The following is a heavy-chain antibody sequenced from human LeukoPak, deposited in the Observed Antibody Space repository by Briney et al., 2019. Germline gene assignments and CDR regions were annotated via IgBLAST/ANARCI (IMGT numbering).Heavy chain of an antibody. V-gene: IGHV3-23*01. CDR1: GFTFSSYG. CDR3: AKDGEGLRYFDWLLYY. CDR2: ISGSGGST. J-gene: IGHJ4*02. D-gene: IGHD3-9*01. Sequence: GGSLRLSCATSGFTFSSYGMSWVRQAPGKGLEWVSAISGSGGSTYYADSVKGRFTIPRDNSKNTLYLQMNSLRAEDTAVYYCAKDGEGLRYFDWLLYYWGQGTLVTVSS.